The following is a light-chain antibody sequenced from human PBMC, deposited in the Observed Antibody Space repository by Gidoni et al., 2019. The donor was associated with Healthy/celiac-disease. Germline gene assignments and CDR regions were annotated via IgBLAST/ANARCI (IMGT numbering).Light chain of an antibody. J-gene: IGLJ2*01. CDR3: AARNDSMSVV. V-gene: IGLV1-47*02. Sequence: SVLPPPPSASRAPRQTVTTPCPGSSSNIGSNYVYWYQQHPGTAPKILIYSNNQRPSGVPDRFSGSKSGTSASLAISGLRYEEEADYYCAARNDSMSVVFGGGTKLTVL. CDR1: SSNIGSNY. CDR2: SNN.